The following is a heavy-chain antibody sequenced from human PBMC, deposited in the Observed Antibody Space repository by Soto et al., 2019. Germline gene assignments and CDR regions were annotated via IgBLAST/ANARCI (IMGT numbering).Heavy chain of an antibody. J-gene: IGHJ1*01. CDR1: GGSFSGYY. V-gene: IGHV4-34*01. CDR2: INHSGST. Sequence: QVQLQQWGAGLLKPSETLSLTCAVYGGSFSGYYWSWIRQPPGKGLEWIGEINHSGSTNYNPSLRSRVTVSVDTAQNQFSLQLSSVTAADTAGDYCAITVVTTRESFQHWGQGTLVTVSS. D-gene: IGHD4-4*01. CDR3: AITVVTTRESFQH.